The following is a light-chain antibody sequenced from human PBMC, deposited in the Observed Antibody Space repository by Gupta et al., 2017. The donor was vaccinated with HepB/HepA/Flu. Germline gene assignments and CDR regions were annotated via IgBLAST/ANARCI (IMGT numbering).Light chain of an antibody. CDR3: QQSDSTPFT. V-gene: IGKV1-39*01. CDR2: AAS. J-gene: IGKJ4*01. CDR1: QSISSY. Sequence: DIQMTQSPSSLSASVGDRVTITCRASQSISSYLNWYQQKPGKAPKLLIYAASSLQSGVPSRFSGSGSGTDFTLTTSRLQPEDFATYYCQQSDSTPFTFGRGTKVEIK.